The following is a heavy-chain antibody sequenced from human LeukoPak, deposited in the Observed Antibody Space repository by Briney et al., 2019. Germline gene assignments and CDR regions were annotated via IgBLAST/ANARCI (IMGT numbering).Heavy chain of an antibody. D-gene: IGHD6-13*01. J-gene: IGHJ6*02. CDR3: ARVLGDYSSSWYSEDV. CDR2: IYTSGST. V-gene: IGHV4-4*07. CDR1: GGSISSYY. Sequence: PSETLSLTCTVSGGSISSYYWSWIRQPAGKGLDWIGRIYTSGSTNYNPSLKSRVTMSVDTSKNQFSLKLSSVTAADTAVYYCARVLGDYSSSWYSEDVWGQGTTVTVSS.